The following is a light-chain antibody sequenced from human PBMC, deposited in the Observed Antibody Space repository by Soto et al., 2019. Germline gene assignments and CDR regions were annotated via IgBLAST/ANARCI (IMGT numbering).Light chain of an antibody. Sequence: DIQMTQSPSTLSASVGDRVTITCRASQSISSWLAWYQQKPGKAPKLLIYKAPSLESGVPSRFSGSGSGTEFTLTISSLQPDDFATYYCQQSFTFGHGTKVDIK. J-gene: IGKJ3*01. CDR3: QQSFT. CDR1: QSISSW. CDR2: KAP. V-gene: IGKV1-5*03.